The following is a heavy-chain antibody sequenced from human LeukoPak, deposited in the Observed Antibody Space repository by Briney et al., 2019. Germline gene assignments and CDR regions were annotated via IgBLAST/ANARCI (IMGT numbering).Heavy chain of an antibody. CDR3: ARGSAYCGGDCYLN. D-gene: IGHD2-21*01. V-gene: IGHV1-69*13. CDR2: IIPIFGTA. CDR1: GYTFTGYY. Sequence: ASVKVSCKASGYTFTGYYMHWVRQAPGQGLEWMGGIIPIFGTANYAQKFQGRVTITADESTSTAYMELSSLRSEDTAVYYCARGSAYCGGDCYLNWGQGTLVTVSS. J-gene: IGHJ4*02.